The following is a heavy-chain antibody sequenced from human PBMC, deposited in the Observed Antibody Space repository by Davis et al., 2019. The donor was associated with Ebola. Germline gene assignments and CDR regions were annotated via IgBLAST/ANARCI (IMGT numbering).Heavy chain of an antibody. CDR1: GGSISSHY. D-gene: IGHD2-2*01. V-gene: IGHV4-59*11. Sequence: PSETLSLTCTVSGGSISSHYWSWIRQPPGKGLEWIGYIYYSGSTNYNPSLKSRVTISVDTSKNQFSLKLSSVTAADTAVYYCARQVPAAYFDYWGQGTPVTVSS. CDR3: ARQVPAAYFDY. J-gene: IGHJ4*02. CDR2: IYYSGST.